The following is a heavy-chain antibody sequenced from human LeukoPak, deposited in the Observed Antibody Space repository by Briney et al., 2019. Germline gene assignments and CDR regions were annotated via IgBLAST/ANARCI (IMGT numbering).Heavy chain of an antibody. D-gene: IGHD5-18*01. V-gene: IGHV4-59*08. CDR3: ARRPGYSYGGDALDI. CDR2: IYYSGST. J-gene: IGHJ3*02. Sequence: SETLSLTCTVSGGSISSYYWSWIRQPPGKGLEWIGYIYYSGSTNYNPSLKSRVTISVDTSKNQFSLKLSSVTAADTAVYYCARRPGYSYGGDALDIWGQGTMVTVSS. CDR1: GGSISSYY.